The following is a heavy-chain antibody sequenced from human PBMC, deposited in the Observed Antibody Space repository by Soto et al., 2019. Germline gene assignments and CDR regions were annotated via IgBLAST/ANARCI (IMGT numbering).Heavy chain of an antibody. CDR1: GGTFSSYA. V-gene: IGHV1-69*13. CDR2: IIPIFGTA. D-gene: IGHD2-21*02. Sequence: GASVKVSCKASGGTFSSYAISWVRQAPGQGLEWMGGIIPIFGTANYAQKFQGRVTITADESTSTAYMELSSLRSEDTAVYYCARSAVVTPLPYFGYWGQGTLVTVSS. CDR3: ARSAVVTPLPYFGY. J-gene: IGHJ4*02.